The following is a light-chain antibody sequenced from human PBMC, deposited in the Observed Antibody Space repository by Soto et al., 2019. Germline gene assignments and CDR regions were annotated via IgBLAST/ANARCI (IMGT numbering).Light chain of an antibody. CDR3: CSHAGSYTYV. Sequence: QSVLTQPASVSGSPGQSITISCTGTSSDVGDYKYVSWYQQHPGKAPKLMIYEVSNRPSGVPDRFSGSKSGNTASLTISGLQAEDEADYYCCSHAGSYTYVFGTGTKLTVL. CDR2: EVS. V-gene: IGLV2-11*01. J-gene: IGLJ1*01. CDR1: SSDVGDYKY.